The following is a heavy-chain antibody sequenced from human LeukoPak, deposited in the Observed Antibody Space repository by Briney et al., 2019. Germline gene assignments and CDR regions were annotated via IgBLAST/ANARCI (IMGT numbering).Heavy chain of an antibody. CDR2: IIPIFGTA. CDR3: ARVGATALFDY. D-gene: IGHD5-12*01. V-gene: IGHV1-69*13. J-gene: IGHJ4*02. CDR1: GGTFSSYA. Sequence: ASVTVSCKASGGTFSSYAISWVRQAPGQGLEWMGGIIPIFGTANYAQKFQGRVTITADESTSTAYMELSSLRSEDTAAYYCARVGATALFDYWGQGTLVTVSS.